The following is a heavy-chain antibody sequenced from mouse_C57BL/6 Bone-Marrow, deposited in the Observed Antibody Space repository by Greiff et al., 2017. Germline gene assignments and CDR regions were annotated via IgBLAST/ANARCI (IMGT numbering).Heavy chain of an antibody. D-gene: IGHD2-1*01. J-gene: IGHJ2*01. CDR2: FYPYNDDT. Sequence: VKLVESGAELVKPGASVKMSCKASGYTFTTYPIEWMKQNHGKSLEWIGNFYPYNDDTKYNEKFKGKATLTVEKSSSTVYLELSRLTSDDSAVYYCARGGNYGGYYFDYWGQGTTLTVSS. CDR1: GYTFTTYP. V-gene: IGHV1-47*01. CDR3: ARGGNYGGYYFDY.